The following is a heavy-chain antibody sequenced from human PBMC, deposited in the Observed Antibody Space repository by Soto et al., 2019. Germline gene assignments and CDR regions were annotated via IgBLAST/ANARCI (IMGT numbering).Heavy chain of an antibody. Sequence: SETLSLTCTVSGDSISSYYWSWIRQPPGKGLEWIGYIYYSGSTNYNPSLKSRVTISVDTSKNQFSLELSSVTAADTAVYYCARGPGDYYYYMDVWGKGTTVTVSS. J-gene: IGHJ6*03. V-gene: IGHV4-59*01. CDR1: GDSISSYY. CDR2: IYYSGST. CDR3: ARGPGDYYYYMDV.